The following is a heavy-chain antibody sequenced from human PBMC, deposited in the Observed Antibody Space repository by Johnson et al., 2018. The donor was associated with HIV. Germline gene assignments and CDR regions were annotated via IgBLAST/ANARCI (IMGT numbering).Heavy chain of an antibody. CDR3: TTDVPGGPYYNAFDI. CDR1: EFTFTNAW. J-gene: IGHJ3*02. Sequence: VQLVESGGDLVKPGGSLRLSCAASEFTFTNAWMHWVRQAPGKGLEWVGRLKSRTDGNTADYAAPVKGRFTISRDDSKNMLYLQMNSLKTEDTALYYCTTDVPGGPYYNAFDIWGHGTLVTVSS. CDR2: LKSRTDGNTA. D-gene: IGHD1-26*01. V-gene: IGHV3-15*01.